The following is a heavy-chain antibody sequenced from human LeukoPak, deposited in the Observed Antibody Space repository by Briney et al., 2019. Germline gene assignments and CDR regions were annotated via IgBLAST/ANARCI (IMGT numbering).Heavy chain of an antibody. CDR2: IYYSGST. CDR1: GGSISSSSYY. J-gene: IGHJ4*02. CDR3: AREASSGWYIWGYFDY. D-gene: IGHD6-19*01. V-gene: IGHV4-39*07. Sequence: PSETLSLTCTVSGGSISSSSYYWGWIRQPPGKGLEWIGSIYYSGSTYYNPSLKSRVTISVDTSKNQFSLKLSSVTAADTAVYYCAREASSGWYIWGYFDYWGQGTLVTVSS.